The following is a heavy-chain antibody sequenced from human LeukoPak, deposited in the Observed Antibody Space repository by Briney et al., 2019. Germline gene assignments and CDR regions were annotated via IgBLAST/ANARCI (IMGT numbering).Heavy chain of an antibody. V-gene: IGHV3-30*02. Sequence: GGSLRLSCAASGFTFGSYGTHWVRQAPGKGLDWVAFVRYDGNNPYYSASVKGRFTISRDNSKNTVLLQMNNLRLEDAAVYYCARGSRYGDYPYYCDFWGQGTLVTVSS. D-gene: IGHD4-17*01. CDR1: GFTFGSYG. CDR3: ARGSRYGDYPYYCDF. J-gene: IGHJ4*02. CDR2: VRYDGNNP.